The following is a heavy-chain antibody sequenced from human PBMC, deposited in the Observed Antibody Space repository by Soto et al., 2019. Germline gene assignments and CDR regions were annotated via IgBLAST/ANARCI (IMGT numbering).Heavy chain of an antibody. D-gene: IGHD2-2*01. CDR1: GYTFTSYG. CDR2: INPYNGNT. V-gene: IGHV1-18*01. Sequence: ASVKFSCKSSGYTFTSYGISWVRQAPGQGLEWMAWINPYNGNTKYAEKFLGRVTVTTDTSTATAYMEVRSLTSDDTAVFYCASLGVGLPATRVWPYWGQGTPVNVSA. CDR3: ASLGVGLPATRVWPY. J-gene: IGHJ4*02.